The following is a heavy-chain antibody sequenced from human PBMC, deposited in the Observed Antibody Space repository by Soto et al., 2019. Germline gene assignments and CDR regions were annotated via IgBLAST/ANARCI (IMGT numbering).Heavy chain of an antibody. CDR3: ARGYYDSSGYYNLDY. CDR1: GGSISSSSYS. V-gene: IGHV4-39*01. D-gene: IGHD3-22*01. CDR2: IYYSGST. J-gene: IGHJ4*01. Sequence: QLQLQESGPGLVKPSATLSLTCTVSGGSISSSSYSWAWIRQPPGKGLEWIGSIYYSGSTYYNPSLKSRVTISVDTSNNQFSLNPSSVTAADTSVYYCARGYYDSSGYYNLDYWGHGTLVTVSS.